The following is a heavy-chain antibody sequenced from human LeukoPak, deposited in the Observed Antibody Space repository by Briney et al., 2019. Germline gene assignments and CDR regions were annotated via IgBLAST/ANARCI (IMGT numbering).Heavy chain of an antibody. CDR3: ARGGWPNFDY. J-gene: IGHJ4*02. Sequence: SETLSLTCTVSGSSISSYYWSWIRQPPGKGLEWIGYIYYSGSTNYNPSLKSRVTISVDTSKNQFSLKLSSVTAADTAVYYCARGGWPNFDYWGQGTLVTVSS. CDR2: IYYSGST. D-gene: IGHD2-15*01. V-gene: IGHV4-59*01. CDR1: GSSISSYY.